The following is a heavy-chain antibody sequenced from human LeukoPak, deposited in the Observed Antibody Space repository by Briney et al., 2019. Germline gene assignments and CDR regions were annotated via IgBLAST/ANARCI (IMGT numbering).Heavy chain of an antibody. CDR2: INHSGST. V-gene: IGHV4-34*01. CDR1: GGSFSGYY. J-gene: IGHJ4*02. Sequence: SETLSLTCAVYGGSFSGYYWSWIRQPPGKGLEWIGEINHSGSTNYNPSLKSRVTISVDTSKNQFSLKLSSVTAADTAVYYCARGQWEEMATIMGFDYWGQGTLVTVSS. D-gene: IGHD5-24*01. CDR3: ARGQWEEMATIMGFDY.